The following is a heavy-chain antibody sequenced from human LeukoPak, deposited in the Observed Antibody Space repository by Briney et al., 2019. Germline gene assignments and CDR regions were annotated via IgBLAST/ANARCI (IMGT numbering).Heavy chain of an antibody. Sequence: ASVTVSCKASGYTFTGYYMHWVRQAPGQGLEGMGWINPNSGGTNYAQKFQGRVTMTRDTSISTAYMELSRLTSDDTAVYYCARDLKYCSSTSCSNYYYYYMDVWGKGTTVTVSS. D-gene: IGHD2-2*01. CDR1: GYTFTGYY. CDR2: INPNSGGT. V-gene: IGHV1-2*02. J-gene: IGHJ6*03. CDR3: ARDLKYCSSTSCSNYYYYYMDV.